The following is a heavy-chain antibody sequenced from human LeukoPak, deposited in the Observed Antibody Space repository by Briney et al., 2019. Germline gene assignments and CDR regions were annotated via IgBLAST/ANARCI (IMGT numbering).Heavy chain of an antibody. Sequence: GGSLRLSCAASGFTFSSYAMSWVRQAPGKGLEWVSAISGSGGSTYYADSVKGRFTISRDNSKNTLYLQMNSLSAEDTAVYYCAKGVCSSTSCFYYYYYGMDVWGKGTTVTVSS. V-gene: IGHV3-23*01. CDR2: ISGSGGST. CDR3: AKGVCSSTSCFYYYYYGMDV. CDR1: GFTFSSYA. D-gene: IGHD2-2*01. J-gene: IGHJ6*04.